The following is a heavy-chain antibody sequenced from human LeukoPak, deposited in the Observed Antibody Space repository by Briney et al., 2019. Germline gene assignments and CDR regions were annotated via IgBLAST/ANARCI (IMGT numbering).Heavy chain of an antibody. CDR1: GFTFSLYW. CDR2: IDNDGSST. Sequence: GGSLRLSCAASGFTFSLYWMHWVRQAPGKGLVWVSRIDNDGSSTTYADSVKGRLTISRDNAKNTLFLQMNSLRAEDTAVYYCARGFLRPDDYWGQGTLVTVSS. J-gene: IGHJ4*02. V-gene: IGHV3-74*01. CDR3: ARGFLRPDDY.